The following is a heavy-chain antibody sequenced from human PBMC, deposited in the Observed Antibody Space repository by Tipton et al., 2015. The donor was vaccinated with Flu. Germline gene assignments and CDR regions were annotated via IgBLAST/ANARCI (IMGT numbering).Heavy chain of an antibody. Sequence: TLSLTCTVSGGSISSSDNYWGWIRQAPGKGLEWIASIYQSGSTYHNPSLKSRVTISVDTSRNQVSLKLGSVTAADTAVYYCARHVNWGRHYFDYWGQGALVTVSS. CDR2: IYQSGST. J-gene: IGHJ4*02. V-gene: IGHV4-39*01. D-gene: IGHD7-27*01. CDR1: GGSISSSDNY. CDR3: ARHVNWGRHYFDY.